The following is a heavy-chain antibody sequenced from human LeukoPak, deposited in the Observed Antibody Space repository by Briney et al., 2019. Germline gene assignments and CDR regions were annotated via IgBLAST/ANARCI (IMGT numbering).Heavy chain of an antibody. J-gene: IGHJ4*02. Sequence: SGGSLRLSCAASGFTFDDYAMHWVRQAPGKGLEWVSGISLNSGSIGYADSVKGRFTISRDNAKNSLYLQMNSLRAEDTALYYCAKDLHDRGYFDYWGQGTLVTVSS. CDR1: GFTFDDYA. V-gene: IGHV3-9*01. D-gene: IGHD1-14*01. CDR3: AKDLHDRGYFDY. CDR2: ISLNSGSI.